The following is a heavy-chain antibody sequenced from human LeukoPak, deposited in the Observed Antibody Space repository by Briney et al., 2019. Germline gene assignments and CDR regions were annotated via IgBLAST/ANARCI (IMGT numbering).Heavy chain of an antibody. CDR1: GFIFKDYW. J-gene: IGHJ5*02. CDR3: AKDAQPRSRWFDP. Sequence: GGSLRLSCAASGFIFKDYWMIWVRKAPGKGLEWVANIKQDGSEKYYVDSVKGRFTISRDNAKNSLYLQMNTLRAEDTAMYYCAKDAQPRSRWFDPWGQGTLVTVSS. D-gene: IGHD3-16*01. CDR2: IKQDGSEK. V-gene: IGHV3-7*03.